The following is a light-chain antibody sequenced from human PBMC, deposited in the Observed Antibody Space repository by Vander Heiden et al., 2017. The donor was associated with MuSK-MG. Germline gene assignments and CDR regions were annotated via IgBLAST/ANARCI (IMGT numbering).Light chain of an antibody. V-gene: IGKV1-39*01. Sequence: DIQVTQSPSSLSASVGDTVTITCRASQNVNRLLNWYQQKPGRAPKLLIYASSNLQSGGPSRFSGSGSGTDSTLTILSLQPEDFATYYCQQSHDGPITFGQGTRLDIK. CDR1: QNVNRL. CDR3: QQSHDGPIT. CDR2: ASS. J-gene: IGKJ5*01.